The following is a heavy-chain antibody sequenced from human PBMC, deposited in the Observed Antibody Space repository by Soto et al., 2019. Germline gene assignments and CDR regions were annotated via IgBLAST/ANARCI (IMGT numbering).Heavy chain of an antibody. D-gene: IGHD6-6*01. CDR2: ISSSSSTI. J-gene: IGHJ6*02. V-gene: IGHV3-48*02. Sequence: GGSLRLSCAASGFTFSSYGVNWVRQAPGKGLEWVSYISSSSSTIYYADSVKGRFTISRDNAKNSLYLQMNSLRDEDTAVYFCVRDGIAARPLPYYYYGMDVWGQGTTVTVSS. CDR3: VRDGIAARPLPYYYYGMDV. CDR1: GFTFSSYG.